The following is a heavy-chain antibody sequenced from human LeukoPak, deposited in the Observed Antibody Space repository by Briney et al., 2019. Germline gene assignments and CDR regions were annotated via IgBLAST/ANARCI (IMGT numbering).Heavy chain of an antibody. CDR2: IYTTGKT. D-gene: IGHD3-16*01. CDR1: SGSINSYY. CDR3: ARHGYTASHYFLDF. V-gene: IGHV4-4*07. J-gene: IGHJ4*02. Sequence: SETLSLICTVSSGSINSYYWGWVRQPAGRGLEWIGRIYTTGKTDYNPSLKSRLTMSVDTSKRQFSLNLTSVTAADTAIYFCARHGYTASHYFLDFWSQGTLVTVSS.